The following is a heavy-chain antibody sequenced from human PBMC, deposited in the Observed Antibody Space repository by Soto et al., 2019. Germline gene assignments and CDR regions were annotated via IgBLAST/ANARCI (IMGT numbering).Heavy chain of an antibody. CDR3: AKVLRRGYSYGYFFDY. CDR1: GFTFSSYG. Sequence: ESGGGVVQPGRSLRLSCAASGFTFSSYGMHWVRQAPGKGLEWVAVISYDGSNKYYADSVKGRFTISRDNSKNTLYLQMNSLRAEDTAVYYCAKVLRRGYSYGYFFDYWGQGTLVTVSS. CDR2: ISYDGSNK. J-gene: IGHJ4*02. V-gene: IGHV3-30*18. D-gene: IGHD5-18*01.